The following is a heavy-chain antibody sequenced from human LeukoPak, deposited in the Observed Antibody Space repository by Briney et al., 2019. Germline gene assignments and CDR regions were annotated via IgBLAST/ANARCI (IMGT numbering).Heavy chain of an antibody. V-gene: IGHV3-48*01. CDR1: GFTFSTYS. CDR3: TDSSSSNYGMDI. CDR2: ITSSSSTI. D-gene: IGHD6-6*01. J-gene: IGHJ6*02. Sequence: PGGSLRLSCAASGFTFSTYSMNWVRQAPGKGLEWVSYITSSSSTIYYADSVRGRFTISRDNSKSTLYLQMTSLRPEDTAVYYCTDSSSSNYGMDIWGQGTTVTVSS.